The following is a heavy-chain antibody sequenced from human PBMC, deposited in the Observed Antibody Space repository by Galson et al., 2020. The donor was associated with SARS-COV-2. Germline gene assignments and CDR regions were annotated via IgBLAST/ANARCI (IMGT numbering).Heavy chain of an antibody. CDR1: GYTFTSYA. Sequence: ASVKVSCKASGYTFTSYAINWVRQAPGQGLEWMGWISAYSGNTNYAQKFQGRVTMTTDTSMSTGYMELRSLRSDDTAVYYCARDIYYGSGVFDYWGQGTLVTVFS. D-gene: IGHD3-10*01. CDR3: ARDIYYGSGVFDY. J-gene: IGHJ4*02. V-gene: IGHV1-18*01. CDR2: ISAYSGNT.